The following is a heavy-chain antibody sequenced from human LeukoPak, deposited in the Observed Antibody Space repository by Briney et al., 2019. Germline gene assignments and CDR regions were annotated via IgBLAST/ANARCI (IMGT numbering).Heavy chain of an antibody. CDR2: ISISTTSI. CDR3: ARERFHGSGAPKFDY. J-gene: IGHJ4*02. V-gene: IGHV3-21*01. D-gene: IGHD3-10*01. Sequence: GGSLRLSRAATGFTFSSYTMNWVRQAPGMALELVSSISISTTSIYYADSVKGRFTISRDNTKNSLYLQINRLRVEDTAVYYWARERFHGSGAPKFDYWGQGTLVTVSS. CDR1: GFTFSSYT.